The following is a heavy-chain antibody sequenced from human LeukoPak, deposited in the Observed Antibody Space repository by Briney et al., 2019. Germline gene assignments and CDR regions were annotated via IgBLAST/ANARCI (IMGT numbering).Heavy chain of an antibody. Sequence: GESLKISCKGSGYSFTSYWIGWVRQMPGKVLEWMGIISPGDSDTRYSPSFQGQVTISADKSISTAYLQWSSLKASDTAMYYCARYEYCSSTSCYSNWFDPWGQGTLVTVSS. CDR1: GYSFTSYW. V-gene: IGHV5-51*01. J-gene: IGHJ5*02. D-gene: IGHD2-2*01. CDR2: ISPGDSDT. CDR3: ARYEYCSSTSCYSNWFDP.